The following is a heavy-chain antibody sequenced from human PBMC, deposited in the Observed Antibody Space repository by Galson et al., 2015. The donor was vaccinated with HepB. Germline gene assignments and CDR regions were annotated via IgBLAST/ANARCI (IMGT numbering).Heavy chain of an antibody. Sequence: SLRLSCAASGLRFSYYYMTWIRQAPGKGLEWISYIDSSGDAIYYADSVNGRFALSRDNAENSLYLQMNSLRAEDTAVYYCAGSTGWYRVLDYWGRGTLVTVSS. CDR3: AGSTGWYRVLDY. D-gene: IGHD6-19*01. CDR1: GLRFSYYY. V-gene: IGHV3-11*01. CDR2: IDSSGDAI. J-gene: IGHJ4*02.